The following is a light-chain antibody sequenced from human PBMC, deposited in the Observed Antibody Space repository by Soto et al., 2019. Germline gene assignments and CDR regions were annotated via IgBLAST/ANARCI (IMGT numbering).Light chain of an antibody. V-gene: IGLV2-23*01. Sequence: QSVLTQPASVSGSPGQSITISCTETTNNLVSWYQQHPGKAPKLVIYDGSKRPSGVSNRFSGSKSGSTASLTISGLQADDEADYHCCSYAGSGTFSVFGSGTKLTVL. J-gene: IGLJ1*01. CDR3: CSYAGSGTFSV. CDR1: TNNL. CDR2: DGS.